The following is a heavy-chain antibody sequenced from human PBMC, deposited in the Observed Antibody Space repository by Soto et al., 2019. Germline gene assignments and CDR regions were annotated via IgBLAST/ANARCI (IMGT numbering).Heavy chain of an antibody. CDR2: IIPIFGTA. CDR1: GGTFSSYA. Sequence: SVKVSCKASGGTFSSYAISWVRQAPGQGLEWMGGIIPIFGTANYAQKFQGRVTITADKSTSTAYMELSSLRSEDTAVYYCARVTEGWEHYYFDYWGQGTLVTVSS. J-gene: IGHJ4*02. V-gene: IGHV1-69*06. D-gene: IGHD1-26*01. CDR3: ARVTEGWEHYYFDY.